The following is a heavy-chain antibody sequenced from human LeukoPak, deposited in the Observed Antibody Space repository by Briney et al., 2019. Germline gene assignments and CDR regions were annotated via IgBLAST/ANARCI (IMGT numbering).Heavy chain of an antibody. CDR2: IYHDGST. CDR1: GGSISGYF. J-gene: IGHJ4*02. V-gene: IGHV4-59*01. Sequence: SETLSLTCTVSGGSISGYFWNWIRQSPGKGLEWIGYIYHDGSTTYNPSLKSRVTMSVDTSKNQFSLKLYSVTAADTAVYYCARDKTRWVFGYWGPGTLVTVSS. D-gene: IGHD3-3*01. CDR3: ARDKTRWVFGY.